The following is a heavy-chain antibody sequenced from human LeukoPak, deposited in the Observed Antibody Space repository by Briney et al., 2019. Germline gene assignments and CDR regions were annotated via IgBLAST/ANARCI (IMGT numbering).Heavy chain of an antibody. J-gene: IGHJ4*02. Sequence: GRSLRLSCAASGFTFDDYAKHWVRQAPGKGLEWVSGISWNSGSIGYADSVKGRFTISRDNAKNSLYLQMNSLRAEDTALYYCAKGYYDSSGYLSYWGQGTLVTVSS. V-gene: IGHV3-9*01. CDR1: GFTFDDYA. CDR2: ISWNSGSI. D-gene: IGHD3-22*01. CDR3: AKGYYDSSGYLSY.